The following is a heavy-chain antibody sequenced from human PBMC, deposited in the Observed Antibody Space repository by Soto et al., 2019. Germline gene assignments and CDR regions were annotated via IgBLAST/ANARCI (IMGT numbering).Heavy chain of an antibody. CDR1: GFTFSSFA. V-gene: IGHV3-23*01. CDR2: ISGSDNST. J-gene: IGHJ4*02. Sequence: GGSLRLSCAASGFTFSSFAMSWVRQAPGKGLEWVSAISGSDNSTYYADSVKGRFTISRDNSKNTLYLQMSSLRADDTAVYYCANRQGNYYDQTYFDYWGQGTLVTVSS. D-gene: IGHD3-22*01. CDR3: ANRQGNYYDQTYFDY.